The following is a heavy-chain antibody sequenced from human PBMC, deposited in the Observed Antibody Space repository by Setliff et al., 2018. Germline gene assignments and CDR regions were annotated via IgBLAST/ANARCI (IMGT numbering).Heavy chain of an antibody. Sequence: KTSETLSLTCTVSGGSISSGTYYWTWIRQPAGQGLEWIGRIYTSGSTNYNPSLKSRVTISVDTSKNQFSLKLSSVTAADTAVYYCARVSGMGSPPYYYYYYGMDVWGQGTTVTVSS. CDR3: ARVSGMGSPPYYYYYYGMDV. J-gene: IGHJ6*02. D-gene: IGHD6-25*01. CDR1: GGSISSGTYY. V-gene: IGHV4-61*02. CDR2: IYTSGST.